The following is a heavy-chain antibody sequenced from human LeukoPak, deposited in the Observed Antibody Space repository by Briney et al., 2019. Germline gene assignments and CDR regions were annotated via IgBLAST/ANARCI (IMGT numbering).Heavy chain of an antibody. J-gene: IGHJ6*03. D-gene: IGHD6-13*01. Sequence: ASVEVSCKASGGTFSSYAISWVRQAPGQGLEWMGGIIPIFGTANYAQKFQGRVTITADKSTSTAYMELSSLRSEDTAVYYCARAGSSWENYYYYYYMDVWGKGTTVTISS. CDR3: ARAGSSWENYYYYYYMDV. V-gene: IGHV1-69*06. CDR1: GGTFSSYA. CDR2: IIPIFGTA.